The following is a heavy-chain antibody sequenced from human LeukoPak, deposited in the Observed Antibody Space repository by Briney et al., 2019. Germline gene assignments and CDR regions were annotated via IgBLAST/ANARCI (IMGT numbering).Heavy chain of an antibody. J-gene: IGHJ3*02. D-gene: IGHD3-3*01. CDR2: ISSSGSTI. Sequence: GGSLRLSCAASVFTFSDYYMSSIRHAPEEGLEGVSYISSSGSTIYYADSVKGRFTISRDNAKHSLYLQMNSLRAEDTAVYYCARVGYYDFWSGYQDDDAFDIWGQGTMVTVSS. CDR1: VFTFSDYY. CDR3: ARVGYYDFWSGYQDDDAFDI. V-gene: IGHV3-11*01.